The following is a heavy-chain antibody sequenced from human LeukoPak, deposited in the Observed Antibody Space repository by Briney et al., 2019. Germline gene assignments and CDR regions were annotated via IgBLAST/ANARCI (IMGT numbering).Heavy chain of an antibody. CDR3: ARVVGGDIVVVTAISWFDP. CDR1: GYTFAIYY. Sequence: ASVKVSCKASGYTFAIYYIHWVRQAPGQGLGWMGMINPSGGSTSYAPKFQGRVTITADKSTSTAYMELSSLRSEDTAVYYCARVVGGDIVVVTAISWFDPWGQGTLVTVSS. D-gene: IGHD2-21*02. CDR2: INPSGGST. V-gene: IGHV1-46*01. J-gene: IGHJ5*02.